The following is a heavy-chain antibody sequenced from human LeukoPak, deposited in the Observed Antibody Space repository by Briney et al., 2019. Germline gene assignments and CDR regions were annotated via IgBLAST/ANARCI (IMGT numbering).Heavy chain of an antibody. CDR1: RFTFSNYW. D-gene: IGHD1-26*01. CDR3: AREIVGAIKSYFDY. CDR2: IRQDGGLK. Sequence: PGGSLRLSCTASRFTFSNYWMSWVRQAPGKGLEWVANIRQDGGLKHCVDSVKGRFTISRDNAENSLYLQMNSLRAEDTAVYYCAREIVGAIKSYFDYWGQGTLVTASS. J-gene: IGHJ4*02. V-gene: IGHV3-7*01.